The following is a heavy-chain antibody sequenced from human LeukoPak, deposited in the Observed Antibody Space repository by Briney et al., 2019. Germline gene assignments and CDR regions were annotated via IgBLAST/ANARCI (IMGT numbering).Heavy chain of an antibody. Sequence: SQTLSLTCAISGDSVSSNSAAWTWIRQSPSRGLEWLGRTYYRSKWYNDYAVSVTSRITINPDTSKNQFSLQLNSVTPEDTAVYYCVGSGSYFRYWGQGTLVTVSS. CDR2: TYYRSKWYN. J-gene: IGHJ4*02. D-gene: IGHD3-10*01. CDR3: VGSGSYFRY. CDR1: GDSVSSNSAA. V-gene: IGHV6-1*01.